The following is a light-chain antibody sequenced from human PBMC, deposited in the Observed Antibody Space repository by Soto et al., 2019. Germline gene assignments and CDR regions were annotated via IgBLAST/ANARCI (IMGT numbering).Light chain of an antibody. CDR2: DAS. CDR3: QQYDTFPIT. CDR1: HDITNY. Sequence: DVEMTQSPSSLSASVGDRVTITCQASHDITNYLNWYQHRPGKAPKVLIYDASNLETGVPSRFSGSGSGTDFTLTISSLQPEDLATYYCQQYDTFPITFGHGTRLEIK. J-gene: IGKJ5*01. V-gene: IGKV1-33*01.